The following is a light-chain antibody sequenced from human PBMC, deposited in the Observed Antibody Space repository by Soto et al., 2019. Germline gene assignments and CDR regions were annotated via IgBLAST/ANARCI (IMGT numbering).Light chain of an antibody. CDR2: AAS. CDR3: LQDYNYPRT. Sequence: AIQMTQSPSSLSASVGDGVTITCRASQGIRNDLGWYQQKPGKAPKLLIYAASSLQSGVPSRFSGSGSGTDFTLTISSLKPEDFATYYCLQDYNYPRTLGGGTKVDIK. V-gene: IGKV1-6*01. J-gene: IGKJ4*01. CDR1: QGIRND.